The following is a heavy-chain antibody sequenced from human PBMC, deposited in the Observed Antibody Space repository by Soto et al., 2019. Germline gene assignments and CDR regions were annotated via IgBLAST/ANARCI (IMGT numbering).Heavy chain of an antibody. CDR2: IWFDGNDK. Sequence: QVQLVESGGGVVQPGRSVRLSCAASGFDFSNYGIHWVRRAPGKGLEWVAVIWFDGNDKYYADSVKGRIAVSRDNSNNTLYLPMSSLRAEDTAVYYCARDVYTSRPRYYYYGLDGWGQGTTVTVSS. V-gene: IGHV3-33*01. J-gene: IGHJ6*02. D-gene: IGHD3-10*01. CDR1: GFDFSNYG. CDR3: ARDVYTSRPRYYYYGLDG.